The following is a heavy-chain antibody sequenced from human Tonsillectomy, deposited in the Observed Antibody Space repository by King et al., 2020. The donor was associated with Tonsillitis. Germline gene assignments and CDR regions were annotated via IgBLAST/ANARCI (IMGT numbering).Heavy chain of an antibody. CDR1: GYNFTNYW. J-gene: IGHJ1*01. D-gene: IGHD6-19*01. V-gene: IGHV5-51*01. CDR2: IYPGDSDT. Sequence: EVQLVESGAEMKKPGESLKISCEGFGYNFTNYWIGWVRQMPGKGMEWMGIIYPGDSDTRYNPSFQGQVTISADKSIRTAYLQWRSLEASDTAIYYCVRHYREIYSSASSLGHWGQGTMDTVSS. CDR3: VRHYREIYSSASSLGH.